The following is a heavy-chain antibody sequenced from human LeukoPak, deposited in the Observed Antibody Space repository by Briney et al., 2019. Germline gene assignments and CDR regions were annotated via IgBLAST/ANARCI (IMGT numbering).Heavy chain of an antibody. J-gene: IGHJ5*02. CDR1: GFTFSSYA. D-gene: IGHD3-10*01. Sequence: GSLRLSCAASGFTFSSYAMSWVRQAPGKGLEWVSAISGSGGSTYYADSVKGRFTISRDNSKNTLYLQMNSLRAEDTAVYYCAKGGSRPRFTIRGVIITSGNWFDPWGQGTLVTVSS. CDR3: AKGGSRPRFTIRGVIITSGNWFDP. CDR2: ISGSGGST. V-gene: IGHV3-23*01.